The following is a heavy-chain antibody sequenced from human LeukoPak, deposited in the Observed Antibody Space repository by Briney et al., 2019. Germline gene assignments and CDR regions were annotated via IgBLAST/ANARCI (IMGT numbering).Heavy chain of an antibody. CDR2: IYYSGST. Sequence: SETLSLTCTVSGGSISSYYWSWIRQPPGKGLEWIGYIYYSGSTNYNPSLKSRVTISVDTSKKQFSLKMSSVTAADTAIYYCAGGDSSGYLLDYWGQGTLVTVSS. J-gene: IGHJ4*02. CDR1: GGSISSYY. CDR3: AGGDSSGYLLDY. V-gene: IGHV4-59*08. D-gene: IGHD3-22*01.